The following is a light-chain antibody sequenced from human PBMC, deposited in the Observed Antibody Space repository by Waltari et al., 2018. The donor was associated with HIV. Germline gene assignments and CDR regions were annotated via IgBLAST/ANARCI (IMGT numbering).Light chain of an antibody. CDR2: GAS. CDR1: QSVSSN. CDR3: QQYNNWPPWT. Sequence: LVMTQSPSTLTVSPWERATLSCRSSQSVSSNLAWYQQKPGQAPRLLIYGASTRATGIPARFSGSGSGTEFTLTISSLQSEDFAVYYCQQYNNWPPWTFGQGTKVEIK. V-gene: IGKV3-15*01. J-gene: IGKJ1*01.